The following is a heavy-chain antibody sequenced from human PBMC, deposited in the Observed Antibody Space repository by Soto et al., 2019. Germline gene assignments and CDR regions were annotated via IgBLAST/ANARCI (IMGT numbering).Heavy chain of an antibody. CDR3: AKDYVLEWLRYCYGLEV. CDR2: ISYDGGNK. Sequence: PGGPLRLACAASVFTFSTYGMHLVRQAPGKGLEGVAVISYDGGNKNDADSVQGRFTISRDNSKNTLYMQMNSLRDEDTAVYYCAKDYVLEWLRYCYGLEVWGQGSTVTVSS. J-gene: IGHJ6*02. V-gene: IGHV3-30*18. D-gene: IGHD3-3*01. CDR1: VFTFSTYG.